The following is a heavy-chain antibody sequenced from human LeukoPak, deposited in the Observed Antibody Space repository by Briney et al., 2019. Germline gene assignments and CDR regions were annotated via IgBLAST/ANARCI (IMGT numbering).Heavy chain of an antibody. CDR1: GFTFSSYG. Sequence: AGTSLRLSCAAPGFTFSSYGMHWVRQAPGKGPEWVAVISYDGSNKYYADSVKGRFTISRDNSRNTLYLQMNSLRTEDTAVYYCATGMLRGTIMIHLDHWGQGTLVTVSS. V-gene: IGHV3-30*03. D-gene: IGHD3-10*01. CDR3: ATGMLRGTIMIHLDH. CDR2: ISYDGSNK. J-gene: IGHJ4*02.